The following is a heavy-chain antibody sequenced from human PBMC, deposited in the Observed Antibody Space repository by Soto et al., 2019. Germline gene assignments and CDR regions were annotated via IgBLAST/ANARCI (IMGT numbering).Heavy chain of an antibody. V-gene: IGHV4-59*08. J-gene: IGHJ5*02. CDR1: GGSISSYY. Sequence: SETLSLTCTVSGGSISSYYWSWIRQPPGKGLEWIGYIYYSGSTNYNPSLKSRVTISVDTSKNQFSLKLSSVTAADTAVYYCARLAIVATNNWFAPWGQGTQVTVSS. D-gene: IGHD5-12*01. CDR2: IYYSGST. CDR3: ARLAIVATNNWFAP.